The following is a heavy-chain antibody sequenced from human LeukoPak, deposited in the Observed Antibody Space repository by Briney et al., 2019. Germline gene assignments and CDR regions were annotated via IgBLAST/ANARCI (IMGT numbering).Heavy chain of an antibody. J-gene: IGHJ4*02. D-gene: IGHD2-2*01. CDR3: ARDRGYQLEGLFDY. V-gene: IGHV4-38-2*02. CDR1: GYSISSAYY. CDR2: IYHTGST. Sequence: SETLSLACAVSGYSISSAYYWGWIRQPPGKGLEWIGIIYHTGSTYDNPSLKSRVTISVDTSKNQFSLKLSSVTAADTAVYYCARDRGYQLEGLFDYWGQGTLVTVSS.